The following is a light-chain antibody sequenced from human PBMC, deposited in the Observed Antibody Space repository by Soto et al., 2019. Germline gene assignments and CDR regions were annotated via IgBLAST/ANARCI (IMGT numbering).Light chain of an antibody. J-gene: IGKJ5*01. CDR1: QSVSRK. CDR3: QQYNNWHTIT. Sequence: EILLTQSPGTLSWSPGERATLSCGASQSVSRKLAWYQQRPGQAPRLLIYDTSTRATGIPARFSGSGSATEFTLTISSLQSEDFAVYYCQQYNNWHTITFGQGTRLEIK. CDR2: DTS. V-gene: IGKV3-15*01.